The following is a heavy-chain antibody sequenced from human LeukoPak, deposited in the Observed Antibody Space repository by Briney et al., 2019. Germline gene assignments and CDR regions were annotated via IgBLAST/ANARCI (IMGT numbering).Heavy chain of an antibody. Sequence: GRSLRLSCAASGFTFNNFGFHWVRQAPGKGLEWVSFISYDGDTKSYADSVKGRFTISRDNSKNTLYLQMNSLRDEDTGFYYCARDRIVGASFDYWGQGSLITVSP. CDR2: ISYDGDTK. J-gene: IGHJ4*02. CDR3: ARDRIVGASFDY. CDR1: GFTFNNFG. V-gene: IGHV3-30-3*01. D-gene: IGHD1-26*01.